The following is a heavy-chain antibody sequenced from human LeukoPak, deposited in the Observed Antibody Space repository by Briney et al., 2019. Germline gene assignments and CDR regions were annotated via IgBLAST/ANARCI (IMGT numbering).Heavy chain of an antibody. J-gene: IGHJ4*02. CDR1: GGSFSGYY. D-gene: IGHD5-18*01. V-gene: IGHV4-34*01. CDR2: INHSEST. Sequence: PSETLSLTCAVYGGSFSGYYWSWIRQPPGKGLEWIGEINHSESTNYNPSLKSRVTISVDMSKNQSSLKLSSVTAADTAVYYCKYSYGWGYFDYWGQGTLVTVSS. CDR3: KYSYGWGYFDY.